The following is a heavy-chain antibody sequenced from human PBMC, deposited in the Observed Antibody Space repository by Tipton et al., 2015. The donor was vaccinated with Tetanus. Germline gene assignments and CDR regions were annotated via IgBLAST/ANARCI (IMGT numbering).Heavy chain of an antibody. J-gene: IGHJ5*02. Sequence: LRLSCTVSGGSISNYYWSWIRQPPGKGLEWIGSIHYTGRTYLNPSLKSRVTISVDTSKNHFSLNLTSVTAADTTFYYCARQSCSGGSCRFGPGGQGTLVTVSS. CDR2: IHYTGRT. D-gene: IGHD2-15*01. CDR3: ARQSCSGGSCRFGP. V-gene: IGHV4-59*04. CDR1: GGSISNYY.